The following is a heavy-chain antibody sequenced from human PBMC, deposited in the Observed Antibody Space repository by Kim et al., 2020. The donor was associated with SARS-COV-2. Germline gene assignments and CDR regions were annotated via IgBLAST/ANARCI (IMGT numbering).Heavy chain of an antibody. D-gene: IGHD3-3*01. CDR3: ARSGRFLEWLFHSFDY. CDR1: GGSISSSSYY. V-gene: IGHV4-39*01. CDR2: IYYSGST. Sequence: SETLSLTCTVSGGSISSSSYYWGWIRQPPGKGLEWIGSIYYSGSTYYNPSLKSRVTISVDTSKNQFSLKLSSVTAADTAVYYCARSGRFLEWLFHSFDYWGQGTLVTVSS. J-gene: IGHJ4*02.